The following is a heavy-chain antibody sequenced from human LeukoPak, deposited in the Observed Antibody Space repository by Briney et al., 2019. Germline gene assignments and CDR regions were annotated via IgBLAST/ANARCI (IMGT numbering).Heavy chain of an antibody. V-gene: IGHV1-69*13. CDR1: GGTFSSYA. D-gene: IGHD4-11*01. CDR3: ARSTVTTLRTNWFDP. CDR2: IIPIFGTA. Sequence: SVKVSCRASGGTFSSYAISWVRQAPGQGLEWMGGIIPIFGTANYAQKFQGRATITADESTSTAYMELSSLRSEDTAVYYCARSTVTTLRTNWFDPWGQGTLVTVSS. J-gene: IGHJ5*02.